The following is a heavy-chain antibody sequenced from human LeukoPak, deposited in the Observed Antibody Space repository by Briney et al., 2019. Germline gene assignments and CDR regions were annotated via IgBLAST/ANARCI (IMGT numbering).Heavy chain of an antibody. Sequence: PSETLSLTCAVSGYSISSGYYWGWIRQPPGKGLEWIGSIYHSGSTYYNPSLKSRVTISVDTSKNQFSLKLSSVTAADTAVYYCARDGATYYDSWSGSILSLWGQGTLVTVSS. CDR1: GYSISSGYY. D-gene: IGHD3-3*01. V-gene: IGHV4-38-2*02. J-gene: IGHJ4*02. CDR3: ARDGATYYDSWSGSILSL. CDR2: IYHSGST.